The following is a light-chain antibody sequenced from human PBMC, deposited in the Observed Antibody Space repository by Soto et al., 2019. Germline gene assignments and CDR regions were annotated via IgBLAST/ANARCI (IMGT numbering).Light chain of an antibody. CDR2: DTS. CDR1: QSVSSN. J-gene: IGKJ1*01. V-gene: IGKV3-15*01. Sequence: EIVMTQSPATLSVSPGERATLSCRASQSVSSNLAWYQQKPGQAPRLLIYDTSTRATGISARFSGSGSGTDFTLTISGLQSEDFAVYYCQQYNNWPPSWTLGQGTKVDIK. CDR3: QQYNNWPPSWT.